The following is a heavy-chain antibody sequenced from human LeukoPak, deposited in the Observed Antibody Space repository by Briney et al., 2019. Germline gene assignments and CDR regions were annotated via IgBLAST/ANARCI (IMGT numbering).Heavy chain of an antibody. D-gene: IGHD5-12*01. V-gene: IGHV4-59*01. J-gene: IGHJ4*02. CDR1: GGPISSYY. CDR2: IYYSGST. Sequence: SETLSLTCTVSGGPISSYYWSWIRQPPGKGLEWIGYIYYSGSTNYSPSLKSRVTISVDTSKNQFSLKLSSVTAADTAVYYCARGHSGYDEWYFDYWGQGTLVTVSS. CDR3: ARGHSGYDEWYFDY.